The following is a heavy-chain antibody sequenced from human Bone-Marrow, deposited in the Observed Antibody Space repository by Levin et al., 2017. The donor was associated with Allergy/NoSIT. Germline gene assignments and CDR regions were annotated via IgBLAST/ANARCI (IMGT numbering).Heavy chain of an antibody. CDR1: GASVSRNGPA. CDR3: ARGQYTAFDL. Sequence: PSETLSLTCAISGASVSRNGPAWNWIRQSPSRGLEWLGRAYYRSKWSNDYAVSVKSRITINPDTSKNQFSLQLNSVTPEDTGVYYCARGQYTAFDLWGQGTLVTVSS. D-gene: IGHD6-6*01. V-gene: IGHV6-1*01. J-gene: IGHJ4*02. CDR2: AYYRSKWSN.